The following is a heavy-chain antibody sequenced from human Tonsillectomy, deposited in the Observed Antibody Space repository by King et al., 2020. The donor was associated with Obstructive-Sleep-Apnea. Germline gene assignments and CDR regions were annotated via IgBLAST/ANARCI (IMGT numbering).Heavy chain of an antibody. V-gene: IGHV4-38-2*02. D-gene: IGHD2-15*01. CDR3: AVDNYGMDV. Sequence: QLQESGPGLVKPSETLSLTCTVSGYSISSGYYWGWIRQPPGKGLEWIGSIYHSGSTYYNPSLKSRVTISVDTSKNQFSLKLSSVTAADTAVYYCAVDNYGMDVWGQGTTVTVSS. CDR2: IYHSGST. CDR1: GYSISSGYY. J-gene: IGHJ6*02.